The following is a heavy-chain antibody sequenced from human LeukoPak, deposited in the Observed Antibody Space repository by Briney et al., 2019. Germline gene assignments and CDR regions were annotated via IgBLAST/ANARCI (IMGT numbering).Heavy chain of an antibody. D-gene: IGHD3-10*01. CDR2: ITSSGDRM. CDR3: AKGALYGSGSYYTAFDI. J-gene: IGHJ3*02. Sequence: GGSLRLSCAASGFTFGSYAMTWVRQAPEQGLEWVSTITSSGDRMFYADSVKGRFTISRDNSKNTLHLQVNSLRAGDTALYYCAKGALYGSGSYYTAFDIWGQGTMVTVSS. CDR1: GFTFGSYA. V-gene: IGHV3-23*01.